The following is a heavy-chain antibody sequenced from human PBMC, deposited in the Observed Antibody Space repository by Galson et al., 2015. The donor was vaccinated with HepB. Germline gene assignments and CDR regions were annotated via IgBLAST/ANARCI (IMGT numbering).Heavy chain of an antibody. CDR2: INSKGGST. V-gene: IGHV3-64D*06. D-gene: IGHD2-8*01. CDR3: VKGWDIVLSDPPYGMDV. J-gene: IGHJ6*02. Sequence: SLRLSCAASGFTFSSYAMHWVRQAPGKGLEYVSSINSKGGSTNYADSVKGRFTISRDNSKNTLCLQMTSLRADDTAVYYCVKGWDIVLSDPPYGMDVWGQGTTVTVSS. CDR1: GFTFSSYA.